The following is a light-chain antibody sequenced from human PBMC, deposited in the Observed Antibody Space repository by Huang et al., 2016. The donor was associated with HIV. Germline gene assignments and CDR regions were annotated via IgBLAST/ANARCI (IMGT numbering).Light chain of an antibody. CDR2: KAS. J-gene: IGKJ1*01. CDR3: QQYNGYLWT. CDR1: QGISTW. Sequence: GDRVTITCRASQGISTWLAWYQKKPGKAPTLLIDKASNLESGVPSRCSGSGSGTEFTLTITSLQPDDFATYYCQQYNGYLWTFGQGTKVEIK. V-gene: IGKV1-5*03.